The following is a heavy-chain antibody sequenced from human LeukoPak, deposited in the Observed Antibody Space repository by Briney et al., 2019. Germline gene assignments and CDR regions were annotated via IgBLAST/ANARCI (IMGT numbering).Heavy chain of an antibody. Sequence: GGSLRLSCAASGFTFSSHNMNWVRQAPMKGLEWVTSIGTDGSYIYYADSVQGRLTISRDNAKNSLYLQMNSLTAEDTAVYYCARKMKTGDRVGTFDIWGQGTMVTVSS. CDR1: GFTFSSHN. CDR3: ARKMKTGDRVGTFDI. CDR2: IGTDGSYI. J-gene: IGHJ3*02. D-gene: IGHD1-1*01. V-gene: IGHV3-21*01.